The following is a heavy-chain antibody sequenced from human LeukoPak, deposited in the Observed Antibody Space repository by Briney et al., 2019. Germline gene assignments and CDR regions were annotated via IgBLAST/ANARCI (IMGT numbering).Heavy chain of an antibody. CDR1: GFTVSSNY. J-gene: IGHJ3*02. Sequence: GGSLRLYCAASGFTVSSNYMSWVRQAPGKGLEWVSVIYSGGSTYYADSVKGGFTISRDNSKNTLYLQMNSLRAEDTAVYYCAGDKRGYDAFDIWGQGTMVTVSS. V-gene: IGHV3-66*01. CDR2: IYSGGST. D-gene: IGHD2-15*01. CDR3: AGDKRGYDAFDI.